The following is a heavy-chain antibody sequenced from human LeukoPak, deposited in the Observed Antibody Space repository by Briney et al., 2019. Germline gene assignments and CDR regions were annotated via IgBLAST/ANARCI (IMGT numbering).Heavy chain of an antibody. Sequence: SVKVSCKASGGTFSSYAISWVRQAPGQGLEWMGGIIPIFGTANYAQKFQGRVTITTDESTSTAYMELSSLRSEDTAVYYCASCSSSWYPFDYWGQGTLVTVSS. J-gene: IGHJ4*02. CDR1: GGTFSSYA. CDR3: ASCSSSWYPFDY. D-gene: IGHD6-13*01. V-gene: IGHV1-69*05. CDR2: IIPIFGTA.